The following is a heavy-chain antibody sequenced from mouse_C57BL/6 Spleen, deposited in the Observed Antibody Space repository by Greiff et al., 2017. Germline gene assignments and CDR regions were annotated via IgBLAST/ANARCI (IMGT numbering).Heavy chain of an antibody. D-gene: IGHD1-1*01. CDR1: GFNIKNTY. Sequence: VQLQQSVAELVRPGASVKLSCTASGFNIKNTYMHWVKQRPEQGLEWIGRIDPANGNTKYAPKFQGKATITADTSSNTAYLQLSSLTSEDTAIYYCARFSDYYGSSWDWYFDVWGTGTTVTVSS. J-gene: IGHJ1*03. CDR3: ARFSDYYGSSWDWYFDV. CDR2: IDPANGNT. V-gene: IGHV14-3*01.